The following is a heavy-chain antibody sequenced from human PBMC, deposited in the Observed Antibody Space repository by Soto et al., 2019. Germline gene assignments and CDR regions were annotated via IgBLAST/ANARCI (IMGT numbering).Heavy chain of an antibody. CDR2: IYYSGST. D-gene: IGHD3-16*01. CDR1: GGSISSYY. CDR3: ASSDRDYGRPGVYFDY. Sequence: SETLSLTCTVSGGSISSYYWSWIRQPPGKGLEWIGYIYYSGSTNYNPSLKSRVTISVDTSKNQFSLKLSSVTAADTAVYYCASSDRDYGRPGVYFDYWGQGTLVTVSS. V-gene: IGHV4-59*12. J-gene: IGHJ4*02.